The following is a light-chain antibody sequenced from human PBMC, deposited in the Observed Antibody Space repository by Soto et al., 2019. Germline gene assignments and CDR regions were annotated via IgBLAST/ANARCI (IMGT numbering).Light chain of an antibody. CDR3: QQYGSSPWP. J-gene: IGKJ1*01. Sequence: EIVLTQSPGTLSLSPGERATLSCRASQSVSSNYLAWYQQKPGQAPRPLIYGASSRATGIPDRFSGSGAGTDFTLTISRLESEDFAVYYCQQYGSSPWPFGQGTKV. CDR2: GAS. CDR1: QSVSSNY. V-gene: IGKV3-20*01.